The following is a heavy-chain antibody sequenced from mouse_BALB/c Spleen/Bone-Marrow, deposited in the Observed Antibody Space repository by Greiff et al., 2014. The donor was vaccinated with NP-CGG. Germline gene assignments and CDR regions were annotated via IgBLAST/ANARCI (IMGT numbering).Heavy chain of an antibody. D-gene: IGHD1-2*01. J-gene: IGHJ4*01. V-gene: IGHV2-9*02. CDR3: ARITTATGAMDY. Sequence: VQLQQSGPGLVAPSQSLSITCTVSGFSLTNYGVHWVRQPPGKGLEWLGVIWADGSTNYNSALMSRLSISKDNSKSQVFFKMNSLHTDDTAMSYCARITTATGAMDYWGQGTSVTVSS. CDR1: GFSLTNYG. CDR2: IWADGST.